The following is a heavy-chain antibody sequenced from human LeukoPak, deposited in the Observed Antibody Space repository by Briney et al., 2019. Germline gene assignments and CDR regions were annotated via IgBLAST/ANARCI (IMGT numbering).Heavy chain of an antibody. CDR3: ARENVGYDCWSGNYYFDY. D-gene: IGHD3-3*01. CDR1: GFTFSSYW. Sequence: GGSLRLSCAASGFTFSSYWMHWVRQAPGKGLVWVSRINSDGSSTSYADSVKGRFTISRDNAKNTLYLQMNSLRAEDTAVYYCARENVGYDCWSGNYYFDYWGQGTLVTVSS. J-gene: IGHJ4*02. CDR2: INSDGSST. V-gene: IGHV3-74*01.